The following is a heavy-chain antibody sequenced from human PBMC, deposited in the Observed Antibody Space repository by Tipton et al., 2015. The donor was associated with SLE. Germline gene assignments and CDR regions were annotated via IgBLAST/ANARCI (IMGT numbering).Heavy chain of an antibody. CDR1: GGSVNGHY. CDR2: IYYKGST. J-gene: IGHJ1*01. V-gene: IGHV4-59*02. CDR3: ARVPYVYDSRTSIY. Sequence: LRLSCTVSGGSVNGHYWNWIRQAPGKGLEWIGYIYYKGSTDYKSSLKSRLTISIDTSKNQVSLKLTSVTAADTAVYYCARVPYVYDSRTSIYWGQGSLVTVSS. D-gene: IGHD3-22*01.